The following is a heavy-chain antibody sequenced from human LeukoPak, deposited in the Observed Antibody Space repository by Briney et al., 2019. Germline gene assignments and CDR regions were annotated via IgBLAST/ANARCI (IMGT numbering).Heavy chain of an antibody. CDR1: GFTFSTYE. CDR3: ARGRVTGDYVRDFDY. CDR2: VSSSGGTI. D-gene: IGHD4-17*01. V-gene: IGHV3-48*03. J-gene: IGHJ4*02. Sequence: GGSLRLSCVASGFTFSTYEVNWVRQAPGKGLESVSYVSSSGGTILYADSVKGRFTISRDNAKNSLYLQMNSLRAEDTAVYYCARGRVTGDYVRDFDYWGQGTLVTVSS.